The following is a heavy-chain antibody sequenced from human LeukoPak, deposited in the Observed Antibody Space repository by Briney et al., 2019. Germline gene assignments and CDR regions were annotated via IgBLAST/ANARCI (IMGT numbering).Heavy chain of an antibody. D-gene: IGHD4-17*01. V-gene: IGHV4-61*02. CDR2: IYTSGST. CDR1: GYSISSSSYY. CDR3: ARVGDDYGDYGGGNDAFDI. J-gene: IGHJ3*02. Sequence: SETLSLTCTVSGYSISSSSYYWSWIRQPAGKGLEWIGRIYTSGSTNYNPSLKSRVPRSVDRAKNQFSLKMSSVTAADTPVYYCARVGDDYGDYGGGNDAFDIWGQGTMVTVSS.